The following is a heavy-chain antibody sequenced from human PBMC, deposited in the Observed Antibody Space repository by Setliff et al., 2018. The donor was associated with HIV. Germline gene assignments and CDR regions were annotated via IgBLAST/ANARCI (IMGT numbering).Heavy chain of an antibody. D-gene: IGHD3-3*01. Sequence: SQTLSLTCAVSGYSISSGYYWGWIRQPPGRGLEWIGNIYHSGGTHYNPSLRSRVTISVDTSKNHFSLELSSVTAADTAVFYCARVPFTTGFDYWGQGILVTVSS. V-gene: IGHV4-38-2*01. CDR1: GYSISSGYY. CDR3: ARVPFTTGFDY. J-gene: IGHJ4*02. CDR2: IYHSGGT.